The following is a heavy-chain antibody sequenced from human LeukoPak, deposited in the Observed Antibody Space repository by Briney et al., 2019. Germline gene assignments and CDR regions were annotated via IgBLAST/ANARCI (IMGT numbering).Heavy chain of an antibody. J-gene: IGHJ4*02. CDR1: GFTFSSYA. CDR2: ISYDGSNK. CDR3: ARGRSSGWLGEFDY. V-gene: IGHV3-30*04. D-gene: IGHD6-19*01. Sequence: PGRSLRLSCAASGFTFSSYAMHWVRQAPGKGLEWVAVISYDGSNKYYADSVKGRFTISRDNSKNTLYLQMNSLRAEDTAVYYCARGRSSGWLGEFDYWGQGTLVTVSS.